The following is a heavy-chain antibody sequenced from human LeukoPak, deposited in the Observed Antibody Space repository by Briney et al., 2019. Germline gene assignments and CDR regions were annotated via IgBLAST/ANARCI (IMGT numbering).Heavy chain of an antibody. J-gene: IGHJ4*02. D-gene: IGHD3-22*01. V-gene: IGHV3-23*01. Sequence: GGSLRLSCAASGFTFSSYAMSWVRQAPGKGLEWVSAISGSGGSTYYADSVKGRFTISRDNSKNTLYLQMNSLRAGDTAVYYCAKGQTFQYYYDSSGYYYYFDYWGQGTLVTVSS. CDR1: GFTFSSYA. CDR3: AKGQTFQYYYDSSGYYYYFDY. CDR2: ISGSGGST.